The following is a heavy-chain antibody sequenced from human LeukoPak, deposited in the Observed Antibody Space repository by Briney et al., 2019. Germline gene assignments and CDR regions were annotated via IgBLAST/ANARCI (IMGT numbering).Heavy chain of an antibody. J-gene: IGHJ4*02. CDR3: ARDDSNGIDY. CDR2: ISSDGATT. V-gene: IGHV3-74*01. D-gene: IGHD3-22*01. CDR1: GFSFSNYY. Sequence: GGSLRLSCAASGFSFSNYYMLWVRHAPGVGLVSVSRISSDGATTIYADSVKGRFTTSRDNAKNTLYLQMNSLRAEDTDVYYCARDDSNGIDYWGQGTLVTVSS.